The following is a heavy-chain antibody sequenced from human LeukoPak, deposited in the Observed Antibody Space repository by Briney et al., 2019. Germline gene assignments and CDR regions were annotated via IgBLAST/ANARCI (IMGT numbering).Heavy chain of an antibody. J-gene: IGHJ4*02. V-gene: IGHV3-7*01. CDR1: GFTFSSYW. CDR2: IKQDGSEK. D-gene: IGHD5-18*01. Sequence: PGGSLRLSCAASGFTFSSYWMSWVRQAPGKGLEWVANIKQDGSEKYYVDSVKGRFTISRDNAKNSLYLQMNSLRAEDTAVYYCARDIRDTAMVKGAKDYWGQGTLVTVSS. CDR3: ARDIRDTAMVKGAKDY.